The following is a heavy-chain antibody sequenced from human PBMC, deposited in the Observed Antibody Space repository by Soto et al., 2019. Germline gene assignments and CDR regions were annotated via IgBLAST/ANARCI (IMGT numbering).Heavy chain of an antibody. J-gene: IGHJ4*02. D-gene: IGHD4-4*01. CDR3: AKDSNKYSSSLRGRYFDY. Sequence: EVQLLESGGGLVQRGGSLRLSCAASGFPFSSYVMSWVRQAPGKGLEWVSGISGGGSNKFYADSVKGRFTLSRDNSKYTLLWQMNSLGAEDTAVYYCAKDSNKYSSSLRGRYFDYWGQGIGVTVSS. CDR2: ISGGGSNK. CDR1: GFPFSSYV. V-gene: IGHV3-23*01.